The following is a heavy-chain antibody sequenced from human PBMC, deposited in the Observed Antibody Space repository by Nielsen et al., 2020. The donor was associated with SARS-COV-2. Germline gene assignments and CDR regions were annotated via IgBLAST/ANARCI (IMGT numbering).Heavy chain of an antibody. J-gene: IGHJ4*02. D-gene: IGHD3-3*01. V-gene: IGHV3-74*01. Sequence: SCAASGFTFSSYWMHWVRQAPGKGLVWVSRINSDGSSTSYADSVKGRFTISRDNAKNTLYLQMNSLRAEDTAVYYCARDAYDFPPNSFDYWGQGTLVTVSS. CDR1: GFTFSSYW. CDR3: ARDAYDFPPNSFDY. CDR2: INSDGSST.